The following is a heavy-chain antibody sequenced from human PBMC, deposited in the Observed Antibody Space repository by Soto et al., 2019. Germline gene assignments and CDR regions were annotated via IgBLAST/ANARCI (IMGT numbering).Heavy chain of an antibody. J-gene: IGHJ4*02. CDR2: ISGSGDST. V-gene: IGHV3-23*01. D-gene: IGHD3-22*01. CDR1: EFTFSNYA. CDR3: AKASYYYDSSGQLMYYFDY. Sequence: GGSLRLSCAASEFTFSNYAMSWVRQAPGKGLEWVSTISGSGDSTYYADSVKGRFTISRDNSKNTLYLQMNSLRAEDTAVYYCAKASYYYDSSGQLMYYFDYRGQGTPVTVSS.